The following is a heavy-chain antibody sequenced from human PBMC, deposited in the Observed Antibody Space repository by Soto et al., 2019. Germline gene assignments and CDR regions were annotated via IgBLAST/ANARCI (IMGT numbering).Heavy chain of an antibody. V-gene: IGHV3-21*01. D-gene: IGHD3-22*01. CDR2: VTSSPSSM. CDR1: GFTFSGFS. CDR3: AREADFASSGYVLDY. J-gene: IGHJ4*02. Sequence: LRLSCAASGFTFSGFSMNWVRQAPGKGLEWVSSVTSSPSSMFYADSVKGRFTISRDDAKDSLFLQMNSLRADDTAVYYCAREADFASSGYVLDYWGLGTLVTVSS.